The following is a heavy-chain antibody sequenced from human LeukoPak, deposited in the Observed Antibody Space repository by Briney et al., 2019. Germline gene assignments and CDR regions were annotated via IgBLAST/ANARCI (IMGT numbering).Heavy chain of an antibody. CDR3: ARDPLLWQRNNWVDP. J-gene: IGHJ5*02. V-gene: IGHV1-46*01. Sequence: ASVKVSCKASGYTFTSYYMHWVRQAPGQGLEWMGIINPSGGSTSYAQKFQGRVTITRDTSTSTVYMELSSLRSEDTAVYYCARDPLLWQRNNWVDPWGRGTLVPVSS. D-gene: IGHD2-15*01. CDR1: GYTFTSYY. CDR2: INPSGGST.